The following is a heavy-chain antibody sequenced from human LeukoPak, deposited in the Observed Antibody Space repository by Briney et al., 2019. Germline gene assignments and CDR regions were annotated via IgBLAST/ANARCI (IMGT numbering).Heavy chain of an antibody. V-gene: IGHV3-33*01. CDR1: GFTFSSYG. J-gene: IGHJ4*02. CDR3: ARVRIVPAGTMHYFDY. CDR2: IWYDGSNK. D-gene: IGHD6-13*01. Sequence: GGSLRLSCAASGFTFSSYGMHWVRQAPGKGLEWVAVIWYDGSNKYYADSLKGRFTISRDNAENSLYLQMNSLRGEDTAVYYCARVRIVPAGTMHYFDYWGQGAVVTVSS.